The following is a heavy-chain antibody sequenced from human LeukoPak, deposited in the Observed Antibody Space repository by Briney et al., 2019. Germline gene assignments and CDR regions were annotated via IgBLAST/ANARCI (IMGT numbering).Heavy chain of an antibody. Sequence: GGSLRLSCAASGFTFDDYAMHWVRQAPGKGLEWVSGISWNSGSIGYADSVKGRFTISRDNAKNSLYLQMNSLGAEDTALYYCAKGQNVVVTAIYFDYWGQGTLVTVSS. CDR3: AKGQNVVVTAIYFDY. J-gene: IGHJ4*02. V-gene: IGHV3-9*01. D-gene: IGHD2-21*02. CDR2: ISWNSGSI. CDR1: GFTFDDYA.